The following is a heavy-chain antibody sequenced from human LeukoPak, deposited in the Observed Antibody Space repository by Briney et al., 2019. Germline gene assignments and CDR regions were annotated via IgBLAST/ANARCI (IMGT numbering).Heavy chain of an antibody. CDR3: ASGSSYGDYVGNYFDY. CDR2: IYPGDSDT. CDR1: GYSFTSYW. V-gene: IGHV5-51*03. Sequence: PGESLKISCKGSGYSFTSYWIGWVRQMPGKGLEWMGIIYPGDSDTRYSPSFQVQVTISADKSISTAYLQWSSLKASDTAMYYCASGSSYGDYVGNYFDYWGQGTLVTVSS. D-gene: IGHD4-17*01. J-gene: IGHJ4*02.